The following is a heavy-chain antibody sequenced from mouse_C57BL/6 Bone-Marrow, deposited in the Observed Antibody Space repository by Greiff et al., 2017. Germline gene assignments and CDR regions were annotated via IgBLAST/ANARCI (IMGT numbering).Heavy chain of an antibody. V-gene: IGHV14-4*01. CDR1: GFNIKDDY. CDR3: AMCSDY. J-gene: IGHJ2*01. CDR2: IDPENGDT. Sequence: EVKLMESGAELVRPGASVKLSCTASGFNIKDDYMHWVKQRPEQGLEWIGWIDPENGDTEYASKFQGKATITADTSSNTAYLQLSSLTSEDTAVYYYAMCSDYWGQGTTLTVSS.